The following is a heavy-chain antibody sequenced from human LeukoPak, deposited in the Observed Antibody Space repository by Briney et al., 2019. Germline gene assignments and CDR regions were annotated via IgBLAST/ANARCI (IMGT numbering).Heavy chain of an antibody. Sequence: SETLSLTCTVSRDSMIGYYWSWIRQPPWKGLEWIGYIYHSGSTYYNPSLKSRVTISVDTSKNQFSLKLLSVTAADTAVYYCARAQDFSDSSGPNYLDFWGQGILVTVSS. J-gene: IGHJ4*02. D-gene: IGHD3-22*01. CDR1: RDSMIGYY. V-gene: IGHV4-59*04. CDR2: IYHSGST. CDR3: ARAQDFSDSSGPNYLDF.